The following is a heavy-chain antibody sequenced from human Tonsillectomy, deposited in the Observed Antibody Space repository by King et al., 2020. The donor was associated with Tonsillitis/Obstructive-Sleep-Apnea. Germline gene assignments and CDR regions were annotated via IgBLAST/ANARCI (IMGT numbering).Heavy chain of an antibody. V-gene: IGHV1-18*01. D-gene: IGHD2-15*01. CDR3: ARQLVVAATAALDP. Sequence: QLVQSGAEVKKPGASVKVSCKASGYTFTSYGISWVRQAPGQGLEWMGWISAYNGKTKYAQKLQGRVTMTTDTSTRQAYMELRSLRSDDTAVYYCARQLVVAATAALDPWGQGTLVTVSS. CDR2: ISAYNGKT. CDR1: GYTFTSYG. J-gene: IGHJ5*02.